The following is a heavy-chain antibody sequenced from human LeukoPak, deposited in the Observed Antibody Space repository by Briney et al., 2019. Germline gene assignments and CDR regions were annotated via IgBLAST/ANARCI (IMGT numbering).Heavy chain of an antibody. J-gene: IGHJ4*02. D-gene: IGHD5-12*01. CDR3: ARDQGPHSGYNSFFDY. CDR2: VSFDAGNK. V-gene: IGHV3-30*04. CDR1: GFTFSTYA. Sequence: GGSLRLSCEASGFTFSTYAISWVRQAPGKGLEWVAAVSFDAGNKYYTDSVRGRFTISRDNSKNTLYLQMNSLRAEDTAVYFCARDQGPHSGYNSFFDYWGQGTLVTVSS.